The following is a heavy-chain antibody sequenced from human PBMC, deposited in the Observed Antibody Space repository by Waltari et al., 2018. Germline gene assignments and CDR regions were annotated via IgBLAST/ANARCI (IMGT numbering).Heavy chain of an antibody. Sequence: EEQLVESGGGLVQPGDSLRLSCAASGFTFSSFWMNWVRQAPGKGPRGGYRISSDARETTYGESVKGRFTSARDNARNTLYLQMNRLRAEDTSVYFCARVSRRTYRSPVPGRHYYYGMDVWGQGTTVTVSS. CDR1: GFTFSSFW. J-gene: IGHJ6*02. CDR3: ARVSRRTYRSPVPGRHYYYGMDV. V-gene: IGHV3-74*03. CDR2: ISSDARET. D-gene: IGHD1-1*01.